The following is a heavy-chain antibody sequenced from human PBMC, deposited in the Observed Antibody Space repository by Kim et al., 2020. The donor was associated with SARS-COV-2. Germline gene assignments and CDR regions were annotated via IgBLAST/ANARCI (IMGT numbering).Heavy chain of an antibody. V-gene: IGHV3-48*02. CDR3: ARCPLSMTMVRGMITTTLFYYYNMDA. J-gene: IGHJ6*02. CDR1: GFNFNSYS. Sequence: GGSLRLSCAASGFNFNSYSMNWVRQAPGKGLEWLSYISSSSTTMYFADSVRGRFTISRDNAKNSLFLQMNSLRDEDTAVYYCARCPLSMTMVRGMITTTLFYYYNMDARGQGTMVTVSS. D-gene: IGHD3-10*01. CDR2: ISSSSTTM.